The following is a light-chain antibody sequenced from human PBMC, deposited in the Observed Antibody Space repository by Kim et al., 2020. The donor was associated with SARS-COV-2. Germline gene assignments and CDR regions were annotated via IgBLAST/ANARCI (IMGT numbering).Light chain of an antibody. CDR3: QVWDSSTRGVV. CDR1: NIGSKK. Sequence: ALGQTARITCGGNNIGSKKVHWYQQKPGQAPVLVIYRDSNRPSGIPERCSGSNSGNTATLTISRAQAGDEADYSCQVWDSSTRGVVFGGGTQLTVL. V-gene: IGLV3-9*01. J-gene: IGLJ2*01. CDR2: RDS.